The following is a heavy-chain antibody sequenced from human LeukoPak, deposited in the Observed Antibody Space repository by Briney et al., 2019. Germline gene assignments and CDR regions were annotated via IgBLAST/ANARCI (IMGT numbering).Heavy chain of an antibody. V-gene: IGHV4-34*01. J-gene: IGHJ4*02. CDR2: INHSGST. CDR1: GGSFSGYY. CDR3: ARGVITTPDY. D-gene: IGHD3-3*01. Sequence: SETLSLTCAVYGGSFSGYYWSWIRQPPGKGLEWIGEINHSGSTNYNPSLKSRVTISVDTSKNQFSLKLSSVTAADTAVYYCARGVITTPDYWGQGSLVTVSS.